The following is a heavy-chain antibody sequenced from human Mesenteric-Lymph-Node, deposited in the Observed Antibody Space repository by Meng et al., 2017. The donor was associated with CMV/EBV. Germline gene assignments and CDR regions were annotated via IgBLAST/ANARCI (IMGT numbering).Heavy chain of an antibody. J-gene: IGHJ4*02. CDR3: ARGGAEAPYYFDS. CDR1: GDSVTNTNW. D-gene: IGHD2-21*01. V-gene: IGHV4-4*03. Sequence: HVQLQESGPGLVRPPGPLSLTCSASGDSVTNTNWWTWVRQPPGKGMEWIGEIYDIGNANYKSSLKSRVTISLDKSKNQFSLTLTSVTAADTAVYYCARGGAEAPYYFDSWGLGTLVTVSS. CDR2: IYDIGNA.